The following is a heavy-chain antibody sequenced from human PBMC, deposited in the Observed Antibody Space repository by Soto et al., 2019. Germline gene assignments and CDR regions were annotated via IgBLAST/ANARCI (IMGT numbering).Heavy chain of an antibody. CDR1: GYTLTGYY. J-gene: IGHJ4*02. V-gene: IGHV1-2*02. CDR2: INPNSGGT. Sequence: ASVKVSCKASGYTLTGYYMHCVRQAPGQGLEGMGWINPNSGGTNYAQKFQGRVTMTRDTSISTAYMELSTLRSDDTAVYYCASWIGQYYDFWSGPFYWGQGTLVTVSS. D-gene: IGHD3-3*01. CDR3: ASWIGQYYDFWSGPFY.